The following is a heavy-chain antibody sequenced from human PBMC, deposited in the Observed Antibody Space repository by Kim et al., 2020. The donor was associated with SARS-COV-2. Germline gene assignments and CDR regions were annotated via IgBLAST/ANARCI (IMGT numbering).Heavy chain of an antibody. D-gene: IGHD3-10*01. Sequence: SCPTLVKPTQTLTLTCTFSGFSLSTSGLSVGWIRQPPGKALEWLGLIYWDDDKNYSPSLKSRLTITKDTSKNQVVLTMTNMHPVDTAAYYCVLPSFTYTSGSLDYWGQGTLVTVAS. J-gene: IGHJ4*02. CDR1: GFSLSTSGLS. CDR3: VLPSFTYTSGSLDY. CDR2: IYWDDDK. V-gene: IGHV2-5*02.